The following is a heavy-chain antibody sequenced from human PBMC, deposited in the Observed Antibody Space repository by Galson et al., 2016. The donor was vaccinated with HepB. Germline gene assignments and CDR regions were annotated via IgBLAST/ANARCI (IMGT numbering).Heavy chain of an antibody. CDR3: ARDGGTWTPNSYLDF. V-gene: IGHV3-33*01. Sequence: SLRLSCAASGFTFSTYAMHWVRQAPGRGLDWVATIWPDGSEKYYADSVKGRFTVSRDNSQNTLCLQVNSLRAEDTAVYYCARDGGTWTPNSYLDFWGPGTLVTVSS. CDR1: GFTFSTYA. D-gene: IGHD2/OR15-2a*01. CDR2: IWPDGSEK. J-gene: IGHJ4*02.